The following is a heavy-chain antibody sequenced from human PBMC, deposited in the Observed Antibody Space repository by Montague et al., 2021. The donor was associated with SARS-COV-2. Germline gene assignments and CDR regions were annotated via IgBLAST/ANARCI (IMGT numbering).Heavy chain of an antibody. CDR1: GFTFSTYC. Sequence: SLRLSCAASGFTFSTYCMTWARQAPGKGLEWVAHITEDGSDKYYXYSVKGRFTISRDNAKNSLYLQMNSLRAEDTAMYYCARLKYTTSGRNWHDPWGQGTLVTVSS. V-gene: IGHV3-7*01. D-gene: IGHD2-2*01. CDR3: ARLKYTTSGRNWHDP. CDR2: ITEDGSDK. J-gene: IGHJ5*02.